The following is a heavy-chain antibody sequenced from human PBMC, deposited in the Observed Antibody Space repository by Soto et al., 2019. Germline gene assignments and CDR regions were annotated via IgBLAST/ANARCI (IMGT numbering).Heavy chain of an antibody. V-gene: IGHV3-64D*08. J-gene: IGHJ5*01. Sequence: GGSLRLSCSASGFTFSSYAMHWVRQAPGKGLEYVSAISSNGGSTYYADSVKGRFTISRDNSKNTLYLQMSSLRAEDTAVYYCVKDPYSSSWYLDWFDFWGQGTLVTVSS. D-gene: IGHD6-13*01. CDR3: VKDPYSSSWYLDWFDF. CDR2: ISSNGGST. CDR1: GFTFSSYA.